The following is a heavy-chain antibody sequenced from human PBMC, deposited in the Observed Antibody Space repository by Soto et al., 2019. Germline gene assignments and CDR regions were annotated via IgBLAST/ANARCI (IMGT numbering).Heavy chain of an antibody. CDR1: GYTFTSYA. D-gene: IGHD2-2*01. J-gene: IGHJ6*02. V-gene: IGHV1-69*13. CDR3: ARHDCISSSCYYYYYYGLDV. Sequence: GASVKVSCKASGYTFTSYAMHWVRQAPGQRLEWMGGIIPIFDTANYAQKFQGRVTITADESTSTAYMKLNSLRSEDTAVYYCARHDCISSSCYYYYYYGLDVWGQGTTVTVSS. CDR2: IIPIFDTA.